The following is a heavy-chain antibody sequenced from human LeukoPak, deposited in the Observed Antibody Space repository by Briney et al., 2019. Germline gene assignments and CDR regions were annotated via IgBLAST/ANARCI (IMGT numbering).Heavy chain of an antibody. Sequence: GGSLRLSCAASGFTFSSYGMHWVCQVPGKGLEWVALILNDETTKYYADSVKGRFSIPRDNSKSTLYLQMNSLRAEDTAVYSCARDIGDCSGGSCYSDYFDSWGQGTLVTVSS. D-gene: IGHD2-15*01. J-gene: IGHJ4*02. V-gene: IGHV3-33*01. CDR2: ILNDETTK. CDR1: GFTFSSYG. CDR3: ARDIGDCSGGSCYSDYFDS.